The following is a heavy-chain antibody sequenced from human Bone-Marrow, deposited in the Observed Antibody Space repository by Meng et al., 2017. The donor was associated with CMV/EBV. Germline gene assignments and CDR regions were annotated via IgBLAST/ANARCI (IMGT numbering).Heavy chain of an antibody. Sequence: ASVKVSCKASGYTFTSYGISWVRQAPGQGLEWMGWISAYNGNTNYAQKLQGRVTMTTDTSTSTAYMELRSLRSDDTAVYYCAVLSSHYSSSWYEYFDYWGQGTRVTVSS. V-gene: IGHV1-18*01. CDR1: GYTFTSYG. J-gene: IGHJ4*02. CDR3: AVLSSHYSSSWYEYFDY. D-gene: IGHD6-13*01. CDR2: ISAYNGNT.